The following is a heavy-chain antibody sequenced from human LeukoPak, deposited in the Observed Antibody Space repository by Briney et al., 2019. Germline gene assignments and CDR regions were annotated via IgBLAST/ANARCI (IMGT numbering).Heavy chain of an antibody. CDR1: GGSFSGYY. Sequence: SETLSLTCAVYGGSFSGYYWSWIRQPPGKGLEWIGEVNPSGSTNYNPSLKSRVTISVDTSKNQFSLKLSSVTAADTAVYYCARGGWVGVNWQKRIFNWFDPWGQGTLVTVSS. J-gene: IGHJ5*02. V-gene: IGHV4-34*01. CDR3: ARGGWVGVNWQKRIFNWFDP. CDR2: VNPSGST. D-gene: IGHD6-19*01.